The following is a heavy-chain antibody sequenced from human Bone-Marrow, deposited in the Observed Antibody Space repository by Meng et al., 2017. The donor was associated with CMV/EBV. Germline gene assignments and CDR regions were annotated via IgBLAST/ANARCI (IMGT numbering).Heavy chain of an antibody. J-gene: IGHJ3*02. D-gene: IGHD3-22*01. CDR3: ARDFAYYYDSSGYYQGAFDI. V-gene: IGHV1-2*02. Sequence: ASVKVSCKTSGYTFTSYGISWVRQAPGQGLEWMGWINPNSGGTNYAQKFQGRVTMTRDTSISTAYMELSRLRSDDTAVYYCARDFAYYYDSSGYYQGAFDIWGQGTMVTVSS. CDR2: INPNSGGT. CDR1: GYTFTSYG.